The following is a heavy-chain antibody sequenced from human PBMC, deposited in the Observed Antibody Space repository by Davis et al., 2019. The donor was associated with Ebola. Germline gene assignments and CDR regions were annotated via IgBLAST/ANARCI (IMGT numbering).Heavy chain of an antibody. CDR3: AREKWTARGNHYYCYMDV. D-gene: IGHD4-23*01. J-gene: IGHJ6*03. CDR1: GGTFSGNA. V-gene: IGHV1-69*13. CDR2: ITPIFGTT. Sequence: SVKVSCKASGGTFSGNAVSWVRQAPGQRLEWMGRITPIFGTTDYAQNFQGRVTMTADESTTTAYLELSSLRSEDTAVYYCAREKWTARGNHYYCYMDVWGKGTTVTVSS.